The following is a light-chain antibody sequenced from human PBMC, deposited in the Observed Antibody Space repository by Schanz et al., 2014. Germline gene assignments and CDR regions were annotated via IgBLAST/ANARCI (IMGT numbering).Light chain of an antibody. CDR3: SSYTSRSTVV. V-gene: IGLV2-14*02. CDR2: EGS. CDR1: SSDVGSYNL. J-gene: IGLJ2*01. Sequence: QSALTQPASVSGSPGQSITISCTGTSSDVGSYNLVSWYQQHPGKAPKLMIYEGSKRPSGVSNRFSGSKSGNTASLTISGLQAEDETDYSCSSYTSRSTVVFGGGTKLTVL.